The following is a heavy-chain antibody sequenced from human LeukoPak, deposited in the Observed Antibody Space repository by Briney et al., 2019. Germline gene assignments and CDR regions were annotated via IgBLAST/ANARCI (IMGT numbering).Heavy chain of an antibody. J-gene: IGHJ5*02. CDR2: IRAYNGNT. CDR1: GYTFTSYG. Sequence: GASVKVSCKASGYTFTSYGISWVRRAPGQGLEWMGWIRAYNGNTNYAQKLQGRVTMTTDTSTSTAYMELRSLRSDDTAVYYCARDVVEMGFPGELLPWYWFDPWGQGTLVTVSS. V-gene: IGHV1-18*01. CDR3: ARDVVEMGFPGELLPWYWFDP. D-gene: IGHD1-26*01.